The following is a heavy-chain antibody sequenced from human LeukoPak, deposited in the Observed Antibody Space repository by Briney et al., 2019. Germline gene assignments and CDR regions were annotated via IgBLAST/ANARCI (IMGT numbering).Heavy chain of an antibody. D-gene: IGHD6-19*01. J-gene: IGHJ4*02. CDR2: ISAYNGNT. V-gene: IGHV1-18*01. CDR1: GYTFTSYG. CDR3: VRDGNAYSSGGPDY. Sequence: GASVKVSCKASGYTFTSYGISWVRQAPGQGLEWMGWISAYNGNTNYAQKLQGRVTMTTDTSTSTAYMELRSLRSDDTAVYYCVRDGNAYSSGGPDYWGQGTLVTVSS.